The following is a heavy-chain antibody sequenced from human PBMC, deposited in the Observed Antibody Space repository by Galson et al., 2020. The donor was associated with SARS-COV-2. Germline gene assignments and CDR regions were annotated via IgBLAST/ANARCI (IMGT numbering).Heavy chain of an antibody. CDR3: TTGPGIRPCFY. CDR1: GGAFSGYY. CDR2: IDHSGSA. J-gene: IGHJ4*02. V-gene: IGHV4-34*01. Sequence: SETLSLTCVVSGGAFSGYYWTWIRQAPGKGLEWIGEIDHSGSANYNPSLQSRVTMSEDSSKNQFSLRLNSMTAADTAVYYCTTGPGIRPCFYWGQGTLVTVS. D-gene: IGHD2-21*01.